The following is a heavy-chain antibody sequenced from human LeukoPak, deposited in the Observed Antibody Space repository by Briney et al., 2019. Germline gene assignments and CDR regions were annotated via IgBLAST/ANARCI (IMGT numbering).Heavy chain of an antibody. CDR1: GGSISSYY. Sequence: SETLSLTCTVSGGSISSYYWSWIRQPPGKGLEWIGYIYYSGSTNYNPSLKSRVTMSVDTSKNQFSLKLSSVTAADTAVYYCARGEQLSSGYAFDIWGQGTMVTVSS. V-gene: IGHV4-59*12. CDR2: IYYSGST. J-gene: IGHJ3*02. D-gene: IGHD3-16*02. CDR3: ARGEQLSSGYAFDI.